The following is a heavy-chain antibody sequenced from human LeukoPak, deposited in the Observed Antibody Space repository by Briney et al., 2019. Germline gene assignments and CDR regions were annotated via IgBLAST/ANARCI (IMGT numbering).Heavy chain of an antibody. CDR3: ARDGDEYSYGYGDAFDI. J-gene: IGHJ3*02. V-gene: IGHV3-48*01. CDR2: ITGGSYTI. CDR1: EFSVGSNY. D-gene: IGHD5-18*01. Sequence: GGSLRLSCAASEFSVGSNYMTWVRQAPGKGLEWVSYITGGSYTIYYAQSVRGRFTISRDNAKNSLYLQMNSLRVEDTAVYYCARDGDEYSYGYGDAFDIWGQGTMVTVSS.